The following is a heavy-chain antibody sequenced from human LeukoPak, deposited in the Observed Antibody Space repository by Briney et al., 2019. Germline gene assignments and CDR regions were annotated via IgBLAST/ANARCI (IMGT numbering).Heavy chain of an antibody. CDR3: ARAGGLLWFGEVLVSSDAFHI. J-gene: IGHJ3*02. V-gene: IGHV3-48*02. CDR2: ISSGSSTI. D-gene: IGHD3-10*01. Sequence: PGGSLRLSCAASGFTFSSFSMNWVRQAPGKGLEWVSYISSGSSTIYYADSVKGRFTISRDNAKNSLYLQVNSLRDEDTAVYYCARAGGLLWFGEVLVSSDAFHIWGQGTMVTVSS. CDR1: GFTFSSFS.